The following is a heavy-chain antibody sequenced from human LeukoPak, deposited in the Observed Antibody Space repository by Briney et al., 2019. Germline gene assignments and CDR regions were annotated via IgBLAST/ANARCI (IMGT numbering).Heavy chain of an antibody. V-gene: IGHV4-61*08. CDR3: ARESYSMSWYYFDY. CDR2: IYYSGST. D-gene: IGHD1-26*01. Sequence: SETLSLTCAVSGGSISSGGYSWSWIRQSPGKGLEWIGYIYYSGSTNYNPSLKSRVTISVDTSKNQFSLKLTSVTAADTAVYYCARESYSMSWYYFDYWGQGTLVTVSS. CDR1: GGSISSGGYS. J-gene: IGHJ4*02.